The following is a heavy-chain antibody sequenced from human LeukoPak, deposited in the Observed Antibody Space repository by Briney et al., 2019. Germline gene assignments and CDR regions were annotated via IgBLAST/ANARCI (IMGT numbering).Heavy chain of an antibody. CDR3: ARRPLPYYYYYYGMDV. CDR1: GYTFTSYD. CDR2: MNPNSGNT. Sequence: ASVKVSCNASGYTFTSYDINWVRQATGQGLEWMGWMNPNSGNTGYAQKFQGRVTMTRNTSISTAYMELSSLRSEDTAVYYCARRPLPYYYYYYGMDVWGQGTTVTVSS. J-gene: IGHJ6*02. V-gene: IGHV1-8*01. D-gene: IGHD2-21*01.